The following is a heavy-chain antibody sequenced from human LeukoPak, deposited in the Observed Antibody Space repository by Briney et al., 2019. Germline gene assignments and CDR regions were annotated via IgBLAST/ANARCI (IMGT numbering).Heavy chain of an antibody. V-gene: IGHV3-30-3*01. CDR2: ISYDGSNK. CDR1: GITLSSYD. Sequence: GGSLRLSCAASGITLSSYDMHWVRQAPGKALEWVAVISYDGSNKDYADSVKGRFTISRDNSKNTLDLQMNSLRAEDTAVYYCAKDRGVWAFDIWGQGTMVTVSS. J-gene: IGHJ3*02. D-gene: IGHD3-10*01. CDR3: AKDRGVWAFDI.